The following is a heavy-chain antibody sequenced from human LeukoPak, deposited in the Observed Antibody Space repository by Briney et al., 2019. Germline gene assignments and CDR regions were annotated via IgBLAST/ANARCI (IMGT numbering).Heavy chain of an antibody. V-gene: IGHV4-39*01. Sequence: SETLSLTCTVSGGSISGSSYYWGWVRQPPGKGLEWIANAYYTGTTYYNPSLKSRVTVSVDTSKNQFSLKLSSVTAADTAVYYCARQDTITTPGVDYWGQGTPVTVSS. CDR2: AYYTGTT. CDR3: ARQDTITTPGVDY. D-gene: IGHD3-3*01. CDR1: GGSISGSSYY. J-gene: IGHJ4*02.